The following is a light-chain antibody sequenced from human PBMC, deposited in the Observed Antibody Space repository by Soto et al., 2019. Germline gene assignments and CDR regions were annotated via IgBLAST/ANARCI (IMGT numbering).Light chain of an antibody. V-gene: IGLV1-44*01. Sequence: QSVLTQPPSASGTPGQRVTISCSGSRYNIGSNTVSWYQQVPGTAPRLLLYRNNLRPSGGPDRFSGSKSDTSASLAISGLQSEDEADYYCAAWDDSQNGYVVFGGGTKLTVL. CDR2: RNN. J-gene: IGLJ2*01. CDR3: AAWDDSQNGYVV. CDR1: RYNIGSNT.